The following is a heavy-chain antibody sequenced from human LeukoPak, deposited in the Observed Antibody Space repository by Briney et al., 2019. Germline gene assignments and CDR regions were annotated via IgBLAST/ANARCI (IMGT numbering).Heavy chain of an antibody. Sequence: GGSLRLSCAASGFTFSSYDMHWVRQATGKGLEWVSAIGTAGDTYYPGSVKGRFTISRENAKNSLYLQMNSLKTEDTAVYYCTGNYYGSGSYADFDYWGQGTLVTVSS. V-gene: IGHV3-13*01. CDR2: IGTAGDT. D-gene: IGHD3-10*01. J-gene: IGHJ4*02. CDR3: TGNYYGSGSYADFDY. CDR1: GFTFSSYD.